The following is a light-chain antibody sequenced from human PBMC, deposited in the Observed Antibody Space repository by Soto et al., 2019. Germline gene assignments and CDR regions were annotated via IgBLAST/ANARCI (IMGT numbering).Light chain of an antibody. CDR3: NSYTNSSTLV. J-gene: IGLJ2*01. CDR1: SSDVGTYKF. V-gene: IGLV2-14*01. Sequence: HSALTQPASVSGSPGQSITISCTGTSSDVGTYKFVSWYQQRPGKAPKILIYEVSNRPSGVSNRFSGSKSGKTASLTISGLQAEDEADYYCNSYTNSSTLVFGGGTQLTVL. CDR2: EVS.